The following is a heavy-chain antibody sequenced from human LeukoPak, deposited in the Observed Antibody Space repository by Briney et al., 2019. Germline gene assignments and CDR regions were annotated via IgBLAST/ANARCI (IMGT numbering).Heavy chain of an antibody. Sequence: QSGGSLRLSCAASGFTFSNYGMHWVRQAPGKGLEWVAVISYDESDKYYADSMKGRFTISRDNSKNTLYLQMNSLRPEDTAVYYCAKGVVAATNAAYYGMDVWGQGTTVTVSS. CDR2: ISYDESDK. CDR3: AKGVVAATNAAYYGMDV. CDR1: GFTFSNYG. D-gene: IGHD2-15*01. J-gene: IGHJ6*02. V-gene: IGHV3-30*18.